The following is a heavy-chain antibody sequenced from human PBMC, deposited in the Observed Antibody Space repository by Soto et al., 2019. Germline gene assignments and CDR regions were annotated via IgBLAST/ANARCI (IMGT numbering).Heavy chain of an antibody. Sequence: GGSLRLSCTASGFTFVDYAMSWFRQAPGKGLEWVGFIRSKAYGGTTEYAASVKGRFTISRDDSKSIAYLQMNSLKTEDTAVYYCTRGKGTGTTDYWGQGTLVTVSS. CDR2: IRSKAYGGTT. CDR1: GFTFVDYA. CDR3: TRGKGTGTTDY. J-gene: IGHJ4*02. D-gene: IGHD1-7*01. V-gene: IGHV3-49*03.